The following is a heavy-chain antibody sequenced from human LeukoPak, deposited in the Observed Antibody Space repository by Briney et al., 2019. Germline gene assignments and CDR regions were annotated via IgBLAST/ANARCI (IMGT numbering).Heavy chain of an antibody. CDR3: ASGWLFFDY. Sequence: SETLSLTCTVSGGSISSYYWSWTRPPPGKGLEWIGYIYYSGSTNYNPSLKSRVTISVDTSKNQFSLKLSSVTAADTAVCYCASGWLFFDYWGQGTLVTVSS. V-gene: IGHV4-59*01. CDR2: IYYSGST. D-gene: IGHD5-12*01. J-gene: IGHJ4*02. CDR1: GGSISSYY.